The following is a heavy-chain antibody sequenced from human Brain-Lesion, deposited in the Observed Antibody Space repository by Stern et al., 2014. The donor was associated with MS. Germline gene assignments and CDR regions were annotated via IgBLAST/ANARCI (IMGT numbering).Heavy chain of an antibody. V-gene: IGHV3-74*01. CDR1: GFTFSNYW. CDR3: ARGERWFDS. J-gene: IGHJ5*01. CDR2: VNNDGRRT. Sequence: DVQLVESGGGLVQPGGSLRLSCAASGFTFSNYWMPWVRQAPGKGLVWVSRVNNDGRRTSYADSVKGRFTMSRDNAKNTLYLQMNSLRVEDTAIYYCARGERWFDSWGQGTLVTVSS.